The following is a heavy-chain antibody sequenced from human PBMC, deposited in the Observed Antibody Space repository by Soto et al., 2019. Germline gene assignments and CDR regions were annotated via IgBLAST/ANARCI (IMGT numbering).Heavy chain of an antibody. CDR2: IYSGGST. D-gene: IGHD6-13*01. CDR1: GFTVSSNY. CDR3: ARVEAAAGTRDFDY. J-gene: IGHJ4*02. V-gene: IGHV3-66*01. Sequence: EVQLVESGGGLVQPGGSLRLSCAASGFTVSSNYMSWVRQAPGKGLEWVSVIYSGGSTYYADSVKGRFTISRDNSKNTLYLQMNSLRAEDTAVYYCARVEAAAGTRDFDYWGQGTLVTVSS.